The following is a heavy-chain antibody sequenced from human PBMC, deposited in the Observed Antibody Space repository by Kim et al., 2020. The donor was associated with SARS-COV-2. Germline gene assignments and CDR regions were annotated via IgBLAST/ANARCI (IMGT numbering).Heavy chain of an antibody. Sequence: ASVKVSCKASGYTFTSYGISWVRQAPGQGLEWMGWISAYNGNTNYAQKLQGRVTMTTDTSTSTAYMELRSLRSDVTAVYYCAREGCSSTSCSDAFDIWGQGTMVTVSS. V-gene: IGHV1-18*01. CDR3: AREGCSSTSCSDAFDI. J-gene: IGHJ3*02. D-gene: IGHD2-2*01. CDR1: GYTFTSYG. CDR2: ISAYNGNT.